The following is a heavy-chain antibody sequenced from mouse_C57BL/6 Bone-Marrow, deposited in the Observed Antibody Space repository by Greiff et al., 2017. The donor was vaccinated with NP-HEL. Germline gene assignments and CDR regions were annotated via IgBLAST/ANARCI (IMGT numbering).Heavy chain of an antibody. Sequence: QVQLQQSGAELVRPGASVTLSCKASGYTFTDYEMHWVKQTPVHGLEWIGAIDPETGGTAYNQKFKGKAILTADKSSSTAYMELRSLTSEDSAVDYCTRRGYDGFAYWGQGTLVTVSA. CDR1: GYTFTDYE. V-gene: IGHV1-15*01. D-gene: IGHD2-2*01. CDR3: TRRGYDGFAY. CDR2: IDPETGGT. J-gene: IGHJ3*01.